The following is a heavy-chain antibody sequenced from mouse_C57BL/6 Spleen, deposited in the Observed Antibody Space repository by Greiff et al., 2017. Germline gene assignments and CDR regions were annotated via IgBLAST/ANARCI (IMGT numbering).Heavy chain of an antibody. CDR1: GYTFTEYT. J-gene: IGHJ2*01. Sequence: VQLVESGAELVKPGASVKLSCKASGYTFTEYTIHWVKQRSGQGLEWIGWFYPGSGSIKYNEKFKDKATLTEDKSSSTVYMELSRLTSEDSAVYFCARHGAPITTVVAGGFDYWGQGTTLTVSS. D-gene: IGHD1-1*01. V-gene: IGHV1-62-2*01. CDR3: ARHGAPITTVVAGGFDY. CDR2: FYPGSGSI.